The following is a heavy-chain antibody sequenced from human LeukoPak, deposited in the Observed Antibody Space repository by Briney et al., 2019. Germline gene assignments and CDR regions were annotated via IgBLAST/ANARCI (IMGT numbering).Heavy chain of an antibody. J-gene: IGHJ4*02. CDR1: GGSFSGYY. Sequence: ETLSLTCAVYGGSFSGYYWSWIRQPPGKGLEWIGEINHSGSTNYNPSLKSRVTISVDTSKNQFSLKLSSVTAADTAVYYCARARGYSYGASVFDYWGQGTLVTVSS. CDR2: INHSGST. CDR3: ARARGYSYGASVFDY. V-gene: IGHV4-34*01. D-gene: IGHD5-18*01.